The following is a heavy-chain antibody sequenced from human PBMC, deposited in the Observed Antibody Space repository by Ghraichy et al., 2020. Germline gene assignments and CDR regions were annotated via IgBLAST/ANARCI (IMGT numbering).Heavy chain of an antibody. J-gene: IGHJ4*02. CDR2: IIPIFGTA. V-gene: IGHV1-69*13. D-gene: IGHD3-22*01. CDR3: ARHANRITMIVAYDY. CDR1: GGTFSSYA. Sequence: SVKVSCKASGGTFSSYAISWVRQAPGQGLEWMGGIIPIFGTANYAQKFQGRVTITADESTSTAYMELSSLRSEDTAVYYCARHANRITMIVAYDYWGQGTLVTVSS.